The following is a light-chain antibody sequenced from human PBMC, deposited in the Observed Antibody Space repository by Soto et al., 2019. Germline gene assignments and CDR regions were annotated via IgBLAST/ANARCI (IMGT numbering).Light chain of an antibody. V-gene: IGKV1-39*01. Sequence: DIQMTQSPSSLSASVGDRVTITCRASQSISTFLNWYQGKPGKPPKLLIYDASRLQSGVPPRFSGSGSGTDFTLTISSLQPEDFATYSCQQSSSRWTFGQGTKVDIK. J-gene: IGKJ1*01. CDR2: DAS. CDR3: QQSSSRWT. CDR1: QSISTF.